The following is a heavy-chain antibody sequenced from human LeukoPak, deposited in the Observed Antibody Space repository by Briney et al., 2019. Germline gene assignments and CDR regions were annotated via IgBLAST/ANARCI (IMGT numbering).Heavy chain of an antibody. CDR3: ARNYYDRSGYSDTFDY. Sequence: GGSLRLSCAASGLTFSSYGMHWVRQAPGKGLEWVAYIRYDGINKYYADSVKGRFTISRDSSKNTLYLQMNSLRAEDTAVYYCARNYYDRSGYSDTFDYWGQGTLVTVSS. V-gene: IGHV3-30*02. D-gene: IGHD3-22*01. CDR1: GLTFSSYG. J-gene: IGHJ4*02. CDR2: IRYDGINK.